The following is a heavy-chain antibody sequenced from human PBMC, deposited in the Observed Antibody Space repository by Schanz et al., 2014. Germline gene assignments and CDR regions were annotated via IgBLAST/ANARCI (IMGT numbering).Heavy chain of an antibody. CDR2: IIPSLGLA. Sequence: VQLEKSGAEVKKPGSSVKVSCKASGGTFSSFGINWVRQAPGQGLEWMGRIIPSLGLAKYEQKFQDKVTITADTSTTTAYMELSGLRSEDTAVYYCARDFSAYVGNYFDYWGQGTLVTVSS. CDR3: ARDFSAYVGNYFDY. V-gene: IGHV1-69*04. CDR1: GGTFSSFG. D-gene: IGHD5-12*01. J-gene: IGHJ4*02.